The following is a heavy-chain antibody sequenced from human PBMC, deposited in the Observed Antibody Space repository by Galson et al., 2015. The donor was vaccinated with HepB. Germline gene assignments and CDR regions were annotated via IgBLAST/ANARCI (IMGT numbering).Heavy chain of an antibody. CDR1: GYTFSTYG. V-gene: IGHV1-18*04. J-gene: IGHJ4*02. Sequence: SVKVSCKASGYTFSTYGISWVRQAPGQGLEWMGWISAYTGKTNYAQKFQGRVTMTTDTSTSTAYMELRSLRSDDTAVCYCARGGNVVVVVAPDYWGQGTLVSVSS. CDR3: ARGGNVVVVVAPDY. CDR2: ISAYTGKT. D-gene: IGHD2-15*01.